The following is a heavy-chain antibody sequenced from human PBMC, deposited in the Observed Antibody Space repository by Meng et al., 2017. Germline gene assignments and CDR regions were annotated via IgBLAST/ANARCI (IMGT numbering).Heavy chain of an antibody. J-gene: IGHJ4*02. CDR1: GGSFSSSY. CDR3: ARSHSATIVAFDY. Sequence: LPQAGASLLKPSATLALTWAGEGGSFSSSYWSWIRQPPRKGMEWIGAIKHSGSTNYNPSLKSRVTMSLDTSKNQFSLRLSSVTAADTAVYFCARSHSATIVAFDYWGQGTLVTVSS. V-gene: IGHV4-34*01. CDR2: IKHSGST. D-gene: IGHD4-17*01.